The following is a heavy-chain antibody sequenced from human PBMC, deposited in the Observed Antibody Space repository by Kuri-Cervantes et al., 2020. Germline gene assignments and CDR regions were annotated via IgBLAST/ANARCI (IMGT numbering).Heavy chain of an antibody. J-gene: IGHJ4*02. CDR2: VKESGVT. D-gene: IGHD2-15*01. CDR3: ARASSCSGGSCYFRRRGYYFDY. Sequence: GSLRLSCGVHGGSFSGYYWSWTRQSPGKGLEWIGDVKESGVTNYNPSLKSRVTISGDMSKNQFSLKMTSVTAADTAVYYCARASSCSGGSCYFRRRGYYFDYWGQGTLVTVSS. CDR1: GGSFSGYY. V-gene: IGHV4-34*01.